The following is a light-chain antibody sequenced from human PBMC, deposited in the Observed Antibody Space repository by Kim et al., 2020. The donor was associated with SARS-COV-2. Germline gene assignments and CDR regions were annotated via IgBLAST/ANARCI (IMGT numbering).Light chain of an antibody. V-gene: IGLV3-25*03. CDR1: ALPKQY. Sequence: SYELTQPPSVSVSPGQTARITCSGDALPKQYAYWYQQKTGQAPVVVIYKDSERPSGIPERFSGSSSGTTVTLTISGVQAEDEADYYCQSADSSGTWVFGGGTQLTVL. CDR3: QSADSSGTWV. J-gene: IGLJ3*02. CDR2: KDS.